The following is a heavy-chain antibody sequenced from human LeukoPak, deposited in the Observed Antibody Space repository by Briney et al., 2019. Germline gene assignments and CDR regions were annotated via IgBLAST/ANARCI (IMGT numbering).Heavy chain of an antibody. D-gene: IGHD3-22*01. Sequence: PGGSLRLSCAASGFTFSSYWMSWVRQAPGEGLEWVANIKRDGSEKSYVGSVKGRFTISRDNAKNSLYLQMNSLRAEDTAVYYCARVYYDSGTYSYAFDIRGQGTMVTVSS. V-gene: IGHV3-7*01. CDR2: IKRDGSEK. J-gene: IGHJ3*02. CDR1: GFTFSSYW. CDR3: ARVYYDSGTYSYAFDI.